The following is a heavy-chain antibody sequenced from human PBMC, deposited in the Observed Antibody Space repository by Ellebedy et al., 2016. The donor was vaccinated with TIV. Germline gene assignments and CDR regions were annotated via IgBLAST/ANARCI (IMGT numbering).Heavy chain of an antibody. V-gene: IGHV3-21*06. D-gene: IGHD4-23*01. CDR2: IDSSGTYI. CDR1: GFTFSSYS. J-gene: IGHJ3*02. Sequence: GESLKISCAASGFTFSSYSMNWVRQPSGKGLEWVSSIDSSGTYIYYADSVKGRFTISRDNTKNSLYLHMNSLRAEDTAVYYCAKSTVINPEGDAYDIWGQGTKVTVSS. CDR3: AKSTVINPEGDAYDI.